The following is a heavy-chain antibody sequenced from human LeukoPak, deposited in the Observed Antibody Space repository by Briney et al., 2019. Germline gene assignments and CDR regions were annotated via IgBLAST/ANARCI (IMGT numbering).Heavy chain of an antibody. V-gene: IGHV3-48*03. CDR2: ISSSGSTI. J-gene: IGHJ2*01. D-gene: IGHD6-13*01. Sequence: GGSLRLXCAASGFTFSSYEMNWVRQAPGKGLEWVSYISSSGSTIYYADSVKGRFTISRDNAKNSLYLQMNSLRAEDTAVYYCARSRGDGYSSLVWYFDLWGRGTLVTVSS. CDR1: GFTFSSYE. CDR3: ARSRGDGYSSLVWYFDL.